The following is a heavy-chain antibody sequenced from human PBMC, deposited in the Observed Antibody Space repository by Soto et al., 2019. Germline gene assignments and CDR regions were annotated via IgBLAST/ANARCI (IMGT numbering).Heavy chain of an antibody. J-gene: IGHJ4*02. CDR1: GYTFTSYG. CDR3: ARDKGTYYDFWSGPSLDY. D-gene: IGHD3-3*01. Sequence: QVQLVQSGAEVKKPGASVKVSCKASGYTFTSYGISWVRQAPGQGLEWMGWISAYNGNINYAQKLQGRVTMTTDTSTSTAYMELRSLRSDDTAVYYCARDKGTYYDFWSGPSLDYWGQGTLVTVSS. CDR2: ISAYNGNI. V-gene: IGHV1-18*04.